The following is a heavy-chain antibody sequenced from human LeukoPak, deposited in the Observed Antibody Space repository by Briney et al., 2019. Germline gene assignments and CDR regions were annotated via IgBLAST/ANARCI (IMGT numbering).Heavy chain of an antibody. CDR1: GGSISSGGYY. V-gene: IGHV4-31*03. J-gene: IGHJ6*02. CDR2: IYYSGST. Sequence: SETLSLTCTVSGGSISSGGYYWSWIRQRPGKGLEWIGYIYYSGSTYYNPSLKSRVTISVDTSKNQFSLKLSSVTAADTAVYYCARVSRGDFWSGYYNPAYYYYGMDVWGQGTTVTVSS. CDR3: ARVSRGDFWSGYYNPAYYYYGMDV. D-gene: IGHD3-3*01.